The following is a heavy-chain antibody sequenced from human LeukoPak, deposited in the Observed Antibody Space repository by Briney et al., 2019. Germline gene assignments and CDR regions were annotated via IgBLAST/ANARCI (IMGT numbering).Heavy chain of an antibody. CDR3: ARAVAGTHWFDP. Sequence: GGSLRPSCAASGFTLSTYDMHWVRQGTGKRLEWVSGIDIPGNTYYPDSVKGRFTMSRESAKNSLYLQMNSLRAGDTAVYYCARAVAGTHWFDPWGQGTLVTVAS. D-gene: IGHD6-19*01. J-gene: IGHJ5*02. CDR1: GFTLSTYD. V-gene: IGHV3-13*01. CDR2: IDIPGNT.